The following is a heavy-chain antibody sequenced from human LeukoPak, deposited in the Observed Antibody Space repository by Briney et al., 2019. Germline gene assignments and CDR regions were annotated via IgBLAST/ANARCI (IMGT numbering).Heavy chain of an antibody. Sequence: GGSLRPSCAASGFTFSDAWMSWVRQAPGKGLEWVGRIKSKADGGTTDYAAPVKGRFTISRDDPENTLYLQMNSLKTEETAVYYCARYYGDSGSQYYFDYWGQGTLVTVSS. J-gene: IGHJ4*02. V-gene: IGHV3-15*01. CDR2: IKSKADGGTT. CDR1: GFTFSDAW. CDR3: ARYYGDSGSQYYFDY. D-gene: IGHD2-21*01.